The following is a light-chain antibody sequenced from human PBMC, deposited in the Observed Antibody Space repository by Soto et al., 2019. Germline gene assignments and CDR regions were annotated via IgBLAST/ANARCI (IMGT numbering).Light chain of an antibody. J-gene: IGKJ5*01. CDR3: QQYGRAPIT. V-gene: IGKV3-20*01. CDR1: QTISNRL. CDR2: XAA. Sequence: EIVLTQSPGTLSLSPGERATLSCRASQTISNRLLAWYQQKPGXXXXXXXXXAASRATGIPDRCIGSGSGTDFAPTISGLEPEALAVYACQQYGRAPITFGQGTRLEIK.